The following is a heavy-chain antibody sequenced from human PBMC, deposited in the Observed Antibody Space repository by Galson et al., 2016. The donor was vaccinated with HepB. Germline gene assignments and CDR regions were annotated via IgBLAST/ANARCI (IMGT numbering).Heavy chain of an antibody. CDR2: ISGSGANT. CDR1: GFTFSNYD. V-gene: IGHV3-23*01. Sequence: SLRLSCAASGFTFSNYDMTWVRQAPGQGLEWVSGISGSGANTHYAKAVKGRFTISRDNSDNTLYLQVNSLRAEDTALYFCARYSNSWAPFDYWGQGRLVTVSS. D-gene: IGHD6-13*01. CDR3: ARYSNSWAPFDY. J-gene: IGHJ4*02.